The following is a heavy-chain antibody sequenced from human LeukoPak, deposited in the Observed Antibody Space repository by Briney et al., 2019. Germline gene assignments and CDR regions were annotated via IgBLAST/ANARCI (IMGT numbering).Heavy chain of an antibody. CDR3: ARGVPYYDFWSGYYFDY. D-gene: IGHD3-3*01. V-gene: IGHV4-30-2*01. CDR1: GGSISSGGYS. Sequence: SETLSLTCAVSGGSISSGGYSWSWIRQPPGKGLEWIGYIYHSGSTYYNPSLKSRVTISVDTSKNQFSLKLSSVTAADAAVYYCARGVPYYDFWSGYYFDYWGQGTLVTVSS. CDR2: IYHSGST. J-gene: IGHJ4*02.